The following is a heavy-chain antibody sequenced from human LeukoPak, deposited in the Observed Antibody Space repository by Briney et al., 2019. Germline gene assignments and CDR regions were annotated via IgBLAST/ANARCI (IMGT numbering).Heavy chain of an antibody. CDR1: GVTFSSYW. Sequence: PGGSLRLSCAASGVTFSSYWMSWVRQAPGKGLEWVANIKEDGSEKYYVDSVKGRFTISRDNAKNSLCLQMNSLRAEDTAVYYCARGRFNYDSSGYSSFYHWGQGTLVTVSS. CDR3: ARGRFNYDSSGYSSFYH. V-gene: IGHV3-7*01. J-gene: IGHJ4*02. CDR2: IKEDGSEK. D-gene: IGHD3-22*01.